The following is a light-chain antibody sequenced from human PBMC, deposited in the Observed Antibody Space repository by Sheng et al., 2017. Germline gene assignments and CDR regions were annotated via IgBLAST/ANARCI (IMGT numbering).Light chain of an antibody. J-gene: IGKJ1*01. V-gene: IGKV3-11*01. CDR1: QSISNY. CDR3: QQRSDWPT. Sequence: EIVLTQSPATLSLSPGERATLSCRASQSISNYLGWYQQKPGQAPRLLIFDASNRATGIPARFSGSGSGTDFTLTISSLEPEDFAVYYCQQRSDWPTFGQGTKVEIK. CDR2: DAS.